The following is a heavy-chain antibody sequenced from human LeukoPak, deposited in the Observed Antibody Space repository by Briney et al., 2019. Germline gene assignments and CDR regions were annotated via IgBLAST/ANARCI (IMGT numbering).Heavy chain of an antibody. CDR3: TKEYDKANRSPQWGFDS. Sequence: PGGSLTLSCAASGFTFSTYAMSWVRQAPGKALEWVSGISGSSSHTEDADSVKGRFTISRDNSKNTLYLQMNSLRAEDTALYYCTKEYDKANRSPQWGFDSWGQGTLVTVSS. V-gene: IGHV3-23*01. CDR1: GFTFSTYA. J-gene: IGHJ4*02. CDR2: ISGSSSHT. D-gene: IGHD6-19*01.